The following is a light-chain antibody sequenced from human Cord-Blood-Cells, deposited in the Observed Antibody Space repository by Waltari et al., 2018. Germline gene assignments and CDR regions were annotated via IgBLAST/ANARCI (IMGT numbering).Light chain of an antibody. CDR3: SSYTSGSTWV. CDR1: SSDVGGYNY. V-gene: IGLV2-14*01. J-gene: IGLJ3*02. Sequence: QSALTQPASVSGSPGQSITISCTGTSSDVGGYNYVSWYQQHPGKAPKLMIYEVSKRPSGVSTRFSGSRSGTTAALTISGLQAEDEAEYYCSSYTSGSTWVFGGGTKLTVL. CDR2: EVS.